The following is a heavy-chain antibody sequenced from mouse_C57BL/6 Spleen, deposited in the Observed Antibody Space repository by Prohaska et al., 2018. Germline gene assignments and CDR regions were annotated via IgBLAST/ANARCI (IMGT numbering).Heavy chain of an antibody. D-gene: IGHD1-1*01. Sequence: QIQLVQSGPELKKPGETVKISCKASGYTFTTYGMSWVKQAPGKGLKWMGWINTYSGVPTYADDFKGRFAFSLETSASTAYLQINNLKNEDTATYFCARNYGSADYWGQGTTLTVSS. CDR2: INTYSGVP. CDR1: GYTFTTYG. V-gene: IGHV9-3*01. CDR3: ARNYGSADY. J-gene: IGHJ2*01.